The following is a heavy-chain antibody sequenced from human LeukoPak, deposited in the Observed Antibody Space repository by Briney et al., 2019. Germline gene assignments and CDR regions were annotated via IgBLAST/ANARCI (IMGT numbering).Heavy chain of an antibody. V-gene: IGHV4-61*02. CDR3: ARGEAVAGLFDP. J-gene: IGHJ5*02. CDR2: IYTSGST. CDR1: GGSISSGSYY. Sequence: SETLSLTCTVSGGSISSGSYYWSWIRQPAGKGLEWIGRIYTSGSTNYNPSLKSRVTISVDTSKNQFSLKLSSVTAADTAVYYCARGEAVAGLFDPWGQGTLVTVSS. D-gene: IGHD6-19*01.